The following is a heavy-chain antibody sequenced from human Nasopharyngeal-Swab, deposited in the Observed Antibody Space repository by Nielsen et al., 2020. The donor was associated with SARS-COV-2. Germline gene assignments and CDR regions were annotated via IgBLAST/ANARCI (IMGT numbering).Heavy chain of an antibody. CDR2: IYYST. CDR3: ARHSSPRGIVVVPAARPYNWFDP. J-gene: IGHJ5*02. V-gene: IGHV4-61*01. Sequence: GSLRLSCTVSGGSVSSGSYYWSWIRQPPGKGLEWIGYIYYSTDYNPSLKSRVTISVDTSKNQFSLKLSSVTAADTAVYYCARHSSPRGIVVVPAARPYNWFDPWGQGTLVTVSS. D-gene: IGHD2-2*01. CDR1: GGSVSSGSYY.